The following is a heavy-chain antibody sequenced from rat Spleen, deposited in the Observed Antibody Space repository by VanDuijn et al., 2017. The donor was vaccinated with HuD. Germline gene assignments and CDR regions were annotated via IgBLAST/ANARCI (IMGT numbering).Heavy chain of an antibody. Sequence: EVQLVESGGGLVQPGRSLKLSCAASGFTFSNYYMAWVRQAPKKGLEWVATISTSGSRTYYPDSVKGRFTISRDNAKSSLYLQMNSLKSEDTATYYCARHLPMLVRGGWYFDFWGPGTMVTVSS. CDR1: GFTFSNYY. V-gene: IGHV5-25*01. J-gene: IGHJ1*01. CDR3: ARHLPMLVRGGWYFDF. CDR2: ISTSGSRT. D-gene: IGHD4-3*01.